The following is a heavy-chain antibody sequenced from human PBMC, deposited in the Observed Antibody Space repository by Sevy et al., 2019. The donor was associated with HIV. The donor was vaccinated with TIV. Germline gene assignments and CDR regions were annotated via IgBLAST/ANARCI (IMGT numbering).Heavy chain of an antibody. Sequence: GGSLRLSCAASGFSISNNYTAWVRQAPGKGLEWVSVMYSGGSPYYADSVKGRFALSRDMSKNTVYLQMNSLRAEDTAVYYFARGYCGGGSCTAFDPWGQGTLVTVSS. CDR3: ARGYCGGGSCTAFDP. D-gene: IGHD2-15*01. CDR1: GFSISNNY. V-gene: IGHV3-53*01. J-gene: IGHJ5*02. CDR2: MYSGGSP.